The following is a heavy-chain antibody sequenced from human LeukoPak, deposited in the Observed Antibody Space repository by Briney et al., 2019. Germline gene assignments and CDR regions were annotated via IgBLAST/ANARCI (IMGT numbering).Heavy chain of an antibody. CDR1: GFTFSSYS. CDR3: AKDARPYSSGWKTGCYFDY. V-gene: IGHV3-48*01. D-gene: IGHD6-19*01. CDR2: ISSSSSTI. J-gene: IGHJ4*02. Sequence: PGGSLRLSCAASGFTFSSYSMNWVRQAPGKGLEWVSYISSSSSTIYYADSVKGRFTISRDNSKNTLYLQMNSLRAEDTAVYYCAKDARPYSSGWKTGCYFDYWGQGTLVTVSS.